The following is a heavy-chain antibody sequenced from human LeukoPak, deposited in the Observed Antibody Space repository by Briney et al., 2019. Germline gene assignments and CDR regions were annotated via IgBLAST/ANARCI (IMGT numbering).Heavy chain of an antibody. CDR1: GFTFSSYW. Sequence: GGSLRLSCAASGFTFSSYWMHWVRQAPGKGLVWVSRINSDGSSTSYADSVKGRFTISRDNSKNTLYLQMNSLRAEDTAVYYCAKDSRSSSWYLDYWGQGTLVTVSS. V-gene: IGHV3-74*01. CDR2: INSDGSST. D-gene: IGHD6-13*01. CDR3: AKDSRSSSWYLDY. J-gene: IGHJ4*02.